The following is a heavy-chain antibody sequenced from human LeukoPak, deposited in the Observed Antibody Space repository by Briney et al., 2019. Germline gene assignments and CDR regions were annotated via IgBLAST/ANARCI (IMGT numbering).Heavy chain of an antibody. CDR1: GYTFTGYY. CDR3: ARAMVRGMGYFDY. Sequence: ASVKVSCKASGYTFTGYYMHWVRQAPGQGLEWMGWINPNSGGTNYAQNFQGRVTMTRDTSISTAYMELSRLRSDDTAVYYCARAMVRGMGYFDYWGQGTLVTVSS. J-gene: IGHJ4*02. V-gene: IGHV1-2*02. CDR2: INPNSGGT. D-gene: IGHD3-10*01.